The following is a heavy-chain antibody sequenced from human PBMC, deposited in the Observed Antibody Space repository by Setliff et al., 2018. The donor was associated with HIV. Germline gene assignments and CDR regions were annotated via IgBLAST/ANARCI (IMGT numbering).Heavy chain of an antibody. D-gene: IGHD3-10*01. CDR3: ARWPGRAPDY. CDR2: IYHSGST. CDR1: GDSISTLNF. Sequence: SETLSLTCTVSGDSISTLNFWSWIRQPPGKGLEWIGNIYHSGSTSYNPALKSRVTISVDTSKNQFSLKLTSATAADTAIYYCARWPGRAPDYWGQGTLVTVSS. J-gene: IGHJ4*02. V-gene: IGHV4-38-2*02.